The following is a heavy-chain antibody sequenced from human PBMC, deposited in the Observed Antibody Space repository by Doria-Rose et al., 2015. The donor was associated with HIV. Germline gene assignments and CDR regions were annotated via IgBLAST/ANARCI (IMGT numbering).Heavy chain of an antibody. V-gene: IGHV4-34*01. D-gene: IGHD6-6*01. CDR1: GGSFSDYY. J-gene: IGHJ3*02. CDR3: ARRRGYSTSWGGTFDI. Sequence: QVQLQRWGAGLLRPSETLSLTCAVYGGSFSDYYWTWSRQPPGQGLEWIGEINHSGTTNYNPSLKSRLTISADTSKNQFSLKLTSLTAADTAVYYCARRRGYSTSWGGTFDIWGQGTMVTVSA. CDR2: INHSGTT.